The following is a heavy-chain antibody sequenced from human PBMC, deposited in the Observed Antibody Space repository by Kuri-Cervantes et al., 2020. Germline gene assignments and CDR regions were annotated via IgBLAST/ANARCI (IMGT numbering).Heavy chain of an antibody. CDR3: ARAPSPGYSDYMDV. CDR2: VNGSDNST. Sequence: GESRKSSGAASGFTFSSYAMSWVRQAPGKGLEWVSCVNGSDNSTYYADSVKVRFTISRDNSKNSLYLQMNSLRAEDTALYYCARAPSPGYSDYMDVWGKGTTVTVSS. D-gene: IGHD6-13*01. CDR1: GFTFSSYA. J-gene: IGHJ6*03. V-gene: IGHV3-23*01.